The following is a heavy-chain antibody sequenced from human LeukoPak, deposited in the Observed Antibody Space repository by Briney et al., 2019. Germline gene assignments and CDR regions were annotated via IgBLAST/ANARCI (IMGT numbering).Heavy chain of an antibody. V-gene: IGHV1-18*04. D-gene: IGHD6-19*01. CDR3: ARQAGGYSSGWYQFHFDY. Sequence: GASVKVSCKASSYIFTTYGISWVRQAPGQGLEWMGWINTYNGNTNYAQKLQGRVTMTTDTSTSTAYVDLRSLRSDDTAVYYCARQAGGYSSGWYQFHFDYWGQGTLVTVSS. J-gene: IGHJ4*02. CDR1: SYIFTTYG. CDR2: INTYNGNT.